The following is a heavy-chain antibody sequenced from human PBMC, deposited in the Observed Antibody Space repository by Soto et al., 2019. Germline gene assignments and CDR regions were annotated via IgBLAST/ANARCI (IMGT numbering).Heavy chain of an antibody. V-gene: IGHV3-30-3*01. CDR2: ISYDGSNK. D-gene: IGHD5-18*01. CDR3: ASVRRYSYGPPNY. J-gene: IGHJ4*02. CDR1: GFTFSGYA. Sequence: GGSLRRCCAASGFTFSGYAMHWVRQAPGKGLELVAVISYDGSNKYYADSVKGRFTISRDNSKNTLYLQMNSLRAEDTAVYYCASVRRYSYGPPNYWGQGTLVTVSS.